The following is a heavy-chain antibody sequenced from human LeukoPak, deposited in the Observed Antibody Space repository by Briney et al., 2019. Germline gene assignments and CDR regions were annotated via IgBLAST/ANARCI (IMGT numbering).Heavy chain of an antibody. CDR2: IGNNSKYI. D-gene: IGHD2-2*01. CDR1: GFTFSSYS. Sequence: GGALRLSCVASGFTFSSYSLNWVRRAPGKGLEWVSSIGNNSKYIYYADSVKGRFTSSGDNAKKSLSLQMLSLRAEDTAVYYCARGPDIVVIPIVDDSFDLWGQGTVVTVSS. CDR3: ARGPDIVVIPIVDDSFDL. J-gene: IGHJ3*01. V-gene: IGHV3-21*01.